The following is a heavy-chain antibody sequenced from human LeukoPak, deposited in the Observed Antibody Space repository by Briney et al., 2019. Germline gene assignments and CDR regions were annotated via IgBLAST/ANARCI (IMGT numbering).Heavy chain of an antibody. CDR1: GYTFTSYY. Sequence: ASVKVSCKASGYTFTSYYMHWVRQAPGQGLEWMGIINPSGGSTSYAQKFQGRVTMTRDTSTSTVYMELSSLRSEDTAVYYCARAYCGGDCYHRGIDYWGQGTLVTVPS. CDR3: ARAYCGGDCYHRGIDY. CDR2: INPSGGST. V-gene: IGHV1-46*01. J-gene: IGHJ4*02. D-gene: IGHD2-21*02.